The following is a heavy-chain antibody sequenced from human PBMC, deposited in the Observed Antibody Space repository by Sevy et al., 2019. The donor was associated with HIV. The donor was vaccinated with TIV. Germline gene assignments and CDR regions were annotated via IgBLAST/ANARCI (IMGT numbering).Heavy chain of an antibody. J-gene: IGHJ6*03. CDR1: GFTFSSYA. Sequence: GGSLRLSCAASGFTFSSYAMSWVRQAPGKGLEWVSAISGSGGSTYYADSVKGRFTISRDNSKNTLYLQMNSLRAEDTAVYYCAKQGYCSRSSCYENYYYYMDVWGKGTTVTVSS. D-gene: IGHD2-2*01. V-gene: IGHV3-23*01. CDR2: ISGSGGST. CDR3: AKQGYCSRSSCYENYYYYMDV.